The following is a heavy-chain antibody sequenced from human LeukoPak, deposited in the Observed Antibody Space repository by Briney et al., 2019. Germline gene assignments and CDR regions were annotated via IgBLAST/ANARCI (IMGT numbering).Heavy chain of an antibody. V-gene: IGHV3-9*01. CDR1: GFTFDDYA. CDR3: AKSFHSGD. Sequence: GGSLRLSCAASGFTFDDYAMHWVRQAPGKGLEWVSGISWNSGSIGYADSVKGRFTISRDNAKNSLYLQMSSLRAEDTAVYHCAKSFHSGDWGQGILVSVSS. D-gene: IGHD3-10*01. CDR2: ISWNSGSI. J-gene: IGHJ4*01.